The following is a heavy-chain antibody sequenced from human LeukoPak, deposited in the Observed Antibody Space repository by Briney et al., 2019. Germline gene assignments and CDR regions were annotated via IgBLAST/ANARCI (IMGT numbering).Heavy chain of an antibody. CDR1: GFRFGDFW. Sequence: SGGPLSLSCPPPGFRFGDFWMDWPGQAPGLGLKWVASIKPDGSQRDYVDSVKGRFTISRDNAQNSLYLQMNSLRVEDTAVYYCARDDASSSFTYWGQGALVTVSS. J-gene: IGHJ4*02. D-gene: IGHD3-16*01. CDR2: IKPDGSQR. V-gene: IGHV3-7*01. CDR3: ARDDASSSFTY.